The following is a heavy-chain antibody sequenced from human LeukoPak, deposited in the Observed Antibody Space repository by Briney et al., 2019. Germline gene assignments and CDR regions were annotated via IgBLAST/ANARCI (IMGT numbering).Heavy chain of an antibody. J-gene: IGHJ4*02. CDR1: GFTFSSYA. CDR3: AKDSFKSHSGSYYPLDY. D-gene: IGHD3-10*01. Sequence: GGSLRLSCAASGFTFSSYAMSWVRQAPGKGLECVSAISGSGDSTYYADSVKGRFTISRDNSKNTLYLQMNSLRAEDTEVYYCAKDSFKSHSGSYYPLDYWGPGTLVAVSP. CDR2: ISGSGDST. V-gene: IGHV3-23*01.